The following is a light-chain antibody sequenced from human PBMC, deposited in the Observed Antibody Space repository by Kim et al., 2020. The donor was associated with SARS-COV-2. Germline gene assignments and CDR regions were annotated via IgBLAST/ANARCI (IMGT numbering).Light chain of an antibody. V-gene: IGLV8-61*01. CDR3: VLYMGSRIWV. J-gene: IGLJ3*02. CDR1: SGSVSTSSS. CDR2: STN. Sequence: GTFTPTCCLGSGSVSTSSSPSWYKQTPGQAPRTLIYSTNTRSSRAPDRFSGSILGNKAALTITGAQADDDSEYYCVLYMGSRIWVFGGGTQLTVL.